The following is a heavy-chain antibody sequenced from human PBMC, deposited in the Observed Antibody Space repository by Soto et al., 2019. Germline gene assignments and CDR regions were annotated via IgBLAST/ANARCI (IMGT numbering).Heavy chain of an antibody. J-gene: IGHJ6*02. V-gene: IGHV3-30*18. Sequence: QVQLVESGGGVVQPGRSLRLSCAASGFTFSSHGLHWVRQAPSRGLEWVAVISYDGTNKQYGDSVKGRFTISRDNSQNPLYLQMKSLRAEDTAVYYCVKDRRTEAYGMEVWGQGTTVTVSS. CDR3: VKDRRTEAYGMEV. D-gene: IGHD2-21*01. CDR2: ISYDGTNK. CDR1: GFTFSSHG.